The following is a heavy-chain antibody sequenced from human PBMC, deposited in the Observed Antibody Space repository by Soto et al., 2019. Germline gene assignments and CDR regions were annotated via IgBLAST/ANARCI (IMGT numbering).Heavy chain of an antibody. CDR1: GGSISSYY. D-gene: IGHD3-3*01. CDR3: ARSDLIAYYDFWSGYFPYYFDY. CDR2: IYYSGST. Sequence: LSETLSVTCTVSGGSISSYYWSWIRQPPGKGLEWIGYIYYSGSTNYNPSLKSRVTITVDTSKNQFSLKLSSVTAADTAVYYCARSDLIAYYDFWSGYFPYYFDYWGQGTLVTVSS. V-gene: IGHV4-59*01. J-gene: IGHJ4*02.